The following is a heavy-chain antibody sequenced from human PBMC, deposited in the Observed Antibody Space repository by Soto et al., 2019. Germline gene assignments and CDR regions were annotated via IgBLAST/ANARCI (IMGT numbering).Heavy chain of an antibody. D-gene: IGHD3-10*01. V-gene: IGHV4-34*01. CDR1: GGSFSGYY. Sequence: QVQLQQWGAGLLKPSETLSLTCAVYGGSFSGYYWSWIRQPPGKGLEWIGEINHSGSTNYNPSLKRRVTISVDTSKNQFSLKLSSVTAADTAVYYCARGGGTVWFGRYFDYWGQGTLVTVSS. CDR2: INHSGST. CDR3: ARGGGTVWFGRYFDY. J-gene: IGHJ4*02.